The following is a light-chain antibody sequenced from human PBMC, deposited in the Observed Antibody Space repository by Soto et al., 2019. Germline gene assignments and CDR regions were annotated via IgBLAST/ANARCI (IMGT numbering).Light chain of an antibody. CDR2: DAS. CDR1: QSVSSY. CDR3: QQRGNWPWT. J-gene: IGKJ1*01. V-gene: IGKV3-11*01. Sequence: EIVLTQSPATLSLSPGERATLSCRASQSVSSYLAWYQQKPGQAPRLLIYDASNRATGIPARFSGSGSGTDCTLTISSLEPEDFAVYDCQQRGNWPWTFGQGTKVEIK.